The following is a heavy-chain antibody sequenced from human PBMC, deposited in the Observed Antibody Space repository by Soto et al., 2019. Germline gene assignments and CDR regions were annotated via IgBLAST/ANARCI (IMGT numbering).Heavy chain of an antibody. CDR3: ARDTPRVVVVAATHWYFDL. CDR2: IYYSGST. D-gene: IGHD2-15*01. CDR1: GGSISSGGYY. V-gene: IGHV4-31*03. J-gene: IGHJ2*01. Sequence: QVQLQESGPGLVKPSQTLSLTCTVSGGSISSGGYYWSWIRQHPGKGLEWIGYIYYSGSTYYNPSFMIRVTISVDTSKNQFSLKLSSVTAADTAVYYCARDTPRVVVVAATHWYFDLWGRGTLVTVSS.